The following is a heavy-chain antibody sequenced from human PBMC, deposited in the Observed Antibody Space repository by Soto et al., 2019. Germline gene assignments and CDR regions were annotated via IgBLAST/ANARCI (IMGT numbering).Heavy chain of an antibody. CDR1: GYTFTSYG. CDR2: ISAYNGNT. D-gene: IGHD2-2*01. Sequence: GASVKVSCKASGYTFTSYGISWVRQAPRQGLEWMGWISAYNGNTNYAEKLQGRVTMTTDTSTSTAYMELRSLRSDDTAVYYCASSFTSSQWRYGMDVWGQGTTVTAP. CDR3: ASSFTSSQWRYGMDV. J-gene: IGHJ6*02. V-gene: IGHV1-18*01.